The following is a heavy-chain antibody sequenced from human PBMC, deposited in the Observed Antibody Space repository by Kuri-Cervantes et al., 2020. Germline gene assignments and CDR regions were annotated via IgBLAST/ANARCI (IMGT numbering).Heavy chain of an antibody. CDR2: IKQDGSEK. D-gene: IGHD2-15*01. V-gene: IGHV3-7*01. CDR3: ARGGVVAATKGNLDY. CDR1: GFTFSSYW. J-gene: IGHJ4*02. Sequence: GESLKISCAASGFTFSSYWMSWVRQAPGKGLEWVANIKQDGSEKYYVDSVKGRFTISRDNAKNSLYLQMNSLRAEDTAVYYRARGGVVAATKGNLDYWGQGTLVTVSS.